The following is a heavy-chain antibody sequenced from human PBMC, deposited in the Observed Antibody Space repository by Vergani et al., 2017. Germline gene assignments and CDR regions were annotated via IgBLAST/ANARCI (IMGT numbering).Heavy chain of an antibody. CDR3: TRDVADTHSSIWPLNYHYFMDV. J-gene: IGHJ6*03. CDR2: ISYNGGNQ. Sequence: QVQLVESGGNLVQPGRSLRLSCAAAGFKFSNFGMHWVRQVPGKGLEWVAFISYNGGNQYYADSVQGRFTISRDNTKNILYLQMSSLRVEDTALYYCTRDVADTHSSIWPLNYHYFMDVWCEGTTVTVSS. CDR1: GFKFSNFG. V-gene: IGHV3-33*05. D-gene: IGHD6-13*01.